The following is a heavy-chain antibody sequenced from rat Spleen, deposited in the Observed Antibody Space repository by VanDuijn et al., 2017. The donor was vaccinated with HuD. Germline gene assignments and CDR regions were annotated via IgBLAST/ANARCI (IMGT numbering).Heavy chain of an antibody. CDR2: IWGDGST. CDR1: GFSLTSYG. J-gene: IGHJ2*01. V-gene: IGHV2-15*01. Sequence: QVQLKESGPGLVQPSQTLSLTCTVSGFSLTSYGVSWVRQPPGKGLEWMGGIWGDGSTNYNSALKSRLSISRDTSKSQVFLKMNSLQTEDTAIYFCTREETYFDYWGQGVMVTVSS. CDR3: TREETYFDY. D-gene: IGHD4-2*01.